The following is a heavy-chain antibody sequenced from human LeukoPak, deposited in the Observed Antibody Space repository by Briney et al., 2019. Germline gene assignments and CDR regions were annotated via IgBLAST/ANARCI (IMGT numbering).Heavy chain of an antibody. Sequence: SETLSLTCTVSGGSISSGDYYWSWLRQPPGKGLEWIGYIYYSGSTYYNPSLKSRVTISVDTSKNQFSLKLSSVTAADTAVYYCARDKGGTVIDWGQGTLVTVSS. D-gene: IGHD4-17*01. CDR3: ARDKGGTVID. J-gene: IGHJ4*02. CDR2: IYYSGST. CDR1: GGSISSGDYY. V-gene: IGHV4-30-4*01.